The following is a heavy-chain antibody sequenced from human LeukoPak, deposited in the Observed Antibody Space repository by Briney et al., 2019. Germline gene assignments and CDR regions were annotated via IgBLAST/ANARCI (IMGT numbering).Heavy chain of an antibody. CDR2: ISSNNGYI. Sequence: GGSLRLSCAASGFSFSSYRMNWVRQAPGKGLEWVASISSNNGYIYYADSVKGRFTISRDNGENSLHLQMNSLRAEDAAVYYCARDLGTRKSIAFADWGQGTLVTVSS. CDR3: ARDLGTRKSIAFAD. D-gene: IGHD6-6*01. CDR1: GFSFSSYR. J-gene: IGHJ4*02. V-gene: IGHV3-21*01.